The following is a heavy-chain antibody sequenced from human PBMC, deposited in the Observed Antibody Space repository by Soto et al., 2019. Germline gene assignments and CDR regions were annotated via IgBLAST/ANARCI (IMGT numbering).Heavy chain of an antibody. CDR1: GASVTRDGNC. Sequence: ASQTLSLTCSVSGASVTRDGNCWPWIRQPPGKGLEFVASIYQGGSTFYDRSLRSRDTISLHSSKNQCSLKLNSLTAADTAVYYCARELDGYSQFDDCGQGTLVTVSS. D-gene: IGHD4-4*01. CDR2: IYQGGST. CDR3: ARELDGYSQFDD. V-gene: IGHV4-30-2*01. J-gene: IGHJ4*02.